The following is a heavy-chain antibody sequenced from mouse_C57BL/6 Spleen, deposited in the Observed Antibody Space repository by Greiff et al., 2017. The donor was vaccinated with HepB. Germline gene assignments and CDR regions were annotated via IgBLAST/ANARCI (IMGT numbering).Heavy chain of an antibody. CDR2: IRNNANGYTT. V-gene: IGHV7-3*01. J-gene: IGHJ3*01. CDR3: ASNIGLNYYGSSYDWFAY. Sequence: EVKLVESGGGLVQPGGSLSLSCAASGFTFTDYYMSWVRQPPGKALEWLGFIRNNANGYTTEYSGSVKGRFTISRDNSQSILYLQMNALRAEDSATYYCASNIGLNYYGSSYDWFAYWGQGTLVTVSA. CDR1: GFTFTDYY. D-gene: IGHD1-1*01.